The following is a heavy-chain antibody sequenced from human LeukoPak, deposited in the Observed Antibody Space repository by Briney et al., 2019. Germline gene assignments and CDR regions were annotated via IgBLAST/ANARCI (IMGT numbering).Heavy chain of an antibody. CDR2: IYTTGSI. D-gene: IGHD6-13*01. CDR1: GASISSRSYY. CDR3: AREATGYSSGWFLHAFDI. J-gene: IGHJ3*02. V-gene: IGHV4-61*02. Sequence: SETLSLTCTVSGASISSRSYYWSWIRQPAGRGLEWIGRIYTTGSIDYNPSLKSRVTISADTSKNQFSLTMSSVTAADTAVYYCAREATGYSSGWFLHAFDIWGQGTMVTVSS.